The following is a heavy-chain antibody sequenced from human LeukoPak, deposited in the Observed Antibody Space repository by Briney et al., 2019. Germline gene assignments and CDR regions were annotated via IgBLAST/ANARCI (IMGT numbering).Heavy chain of an antibody. CDR2: ISGSGGST. D-gene: IGHD1-26*01. V-gene: IGHV3-23*01. CDR1: GFTFAGYT. CDR3: ATEGGFA. Sequence: GGSLRLSCAASGFTFAGYTMNWVRQAPGKGLEWVSAISGSGGSTYYGDSVKGRLTISRDNSKNTVYLQMNSLSADDTAVYYCATEGGFAWGQGTLVTVSS. J-gene: IGHJ5*02.